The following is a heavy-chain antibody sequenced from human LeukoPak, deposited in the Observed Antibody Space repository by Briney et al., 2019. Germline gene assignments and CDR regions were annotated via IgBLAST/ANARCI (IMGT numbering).Heavy chain of an antibody. Sequence: GGSLRLSCAASGLTFGDYTMTWVRQAPGKGLEWVANIEQDGSDKYYVDSVVGRFTISRDNAQNLLYLHMNSLRAEDTGVYYCAKSGGFFDTWGQGTLVTVSS. V-gene: IGHV3-7*01. J-gene: IGHJ4*02. CDR3: AKSGGFFDT. CDR2: IEQDGSDK. D-gene: IGHD1-26*01. CDR1: GLTFGDYT.